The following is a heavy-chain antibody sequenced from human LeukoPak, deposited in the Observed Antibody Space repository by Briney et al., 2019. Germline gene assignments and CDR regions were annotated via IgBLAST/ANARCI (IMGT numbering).Heavy chain of an antibody. CDR2: IYPGDSDT. Sequence: GESLKISCKGSGYSFTSYWIGWVRQMPGKGLEWMGIIYPGDSDTRYSPSFQGQVTISADKSISTAYLQWSSLKASDTAMYYCARQRRSKSNYYYYMDVWGKGTTVTDSS. CDR1: GYSFTSYW. D-gene: IGHD3-10*01. J-gene: IGHJ6*03. CDR3: ARQRRSKSNYYYYMDV. V-gene: IGHV5-51*01.